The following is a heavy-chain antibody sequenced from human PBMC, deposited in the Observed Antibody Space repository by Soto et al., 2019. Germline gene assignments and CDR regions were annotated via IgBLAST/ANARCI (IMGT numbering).Heavy chain of an antibody. CDR1: GFTFSSYG. D-gene: IGHD6-25*01. Sequence: GGSLRLSCAATGFTFSSYGMHWVRQAPGKGLQWMAFISYDGSEKYYADSVKVPFTISIDNSNNTLYLHMNSLRAEDTAVYYCAKDEGAAPGQIHXWGQAALVSVSX. CDR3: AKDEGAAPGQIHX. V-gene: IGHV3-30*18. CDR2: ISYDGSEK. J-gene: IGHJ4*02.